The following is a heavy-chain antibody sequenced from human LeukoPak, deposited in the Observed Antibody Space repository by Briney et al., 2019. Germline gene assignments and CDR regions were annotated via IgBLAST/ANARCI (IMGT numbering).Heavy chain of an antibody. CDR1: GDSVSSHTAA. J-gene: IGHJ5*01. Sequence: SQTLSLTCNISGDSVSSHTAAWNWIRQSPSRGLEWLGRTYYRSTWSTDYAVSVQSRITINPDTSRNHFSLQLSSVTPEDTAVYYSARDRGGFDSWGQGTLVTVSS. D-gene: IGHD3-10*01. CDR3: ARDRGGFDS. CDR2: TYYRSTWST. V-gene: IGHV6-1*01.